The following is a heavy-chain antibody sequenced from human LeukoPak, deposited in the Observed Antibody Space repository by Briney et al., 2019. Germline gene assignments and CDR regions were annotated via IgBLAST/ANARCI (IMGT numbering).Heavy chain of an antibody. Sequence: SEILSLTCAVSGGSISSSSYYWGWIRQPPGKGLEWIGSIYYSGSTYYNPSLKSRVTISVDTSKNQFSLKLSSVTAADTAVYYCARFDILTGFYYFDYWGQGTLVTVSS. CDR3: ARFDILTGFYYFDY. CDR2: IYYSGST. CDR1: GGSISSSSYY. J-gene: IGHJ4*02. V-gene: IGHV4-39*07. D-gene: IGHD3-9*01.